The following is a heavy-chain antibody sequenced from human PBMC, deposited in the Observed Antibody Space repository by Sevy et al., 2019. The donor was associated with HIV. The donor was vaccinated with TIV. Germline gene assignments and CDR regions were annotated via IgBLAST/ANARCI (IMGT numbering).Heavy chain of an antibody. CDR2: IIPQLGTP. CDR1: GYTFTGYY. Sequence: ASVKVSCKASGYTFTGYYMHWVRQAPGQGLEWMGGIIPQLGTPNYVQKFQGRVTITADESTSTAYMELSSLRSEDTAIYYCARSISWYASFDFWGQGTLVTVSS. CDR3: ARSISWYASFDF. V-gene: IGHV1-69*13. J-gene: IGHJ4*02. D-gene: IGHD6-13*01.